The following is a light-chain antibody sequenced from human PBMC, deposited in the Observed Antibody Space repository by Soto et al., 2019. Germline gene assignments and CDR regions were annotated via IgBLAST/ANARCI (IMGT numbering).Light chain of an antibody. CDR1: QSISRY. CDR3: QQLNSFPPE. Sequence: QLTQSPSSLSASIGDRVTITCRATQSISRYLAWHQQKPGAAPKLLIYAATTLQSGVPSRFSGGASGTEFTLTITSLQSDDFATYYCQQLNSFPPEFGQGTKGDIK. CDR2: AAT. J-gene: IGKJ1*01. V-gene: IGKV1-9*01.